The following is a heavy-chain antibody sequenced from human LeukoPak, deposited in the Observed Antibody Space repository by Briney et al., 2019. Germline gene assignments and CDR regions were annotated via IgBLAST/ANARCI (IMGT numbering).Heavy chain of an antibody. D-gene: IGHD1-14*01. CDR3: AKDLPKNPDYFDY. CDR1: GFTFSSYG. V-gene: IGHV3-23*01. CDR2: ISGSGGST. J-gene: IGHJ4*02. Sequence: GGTLRLSRAASGFTFSSYGMSWVRQAPGKGLEWVSAISGSGGSTYYADSVKGRFTISRDNSKNTLYLQMNSLRAEDTAVYYCAKDLPKNPDYFDYWGQGTLVTVSS.